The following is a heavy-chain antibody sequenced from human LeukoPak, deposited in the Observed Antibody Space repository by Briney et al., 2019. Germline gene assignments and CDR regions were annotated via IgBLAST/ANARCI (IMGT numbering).Heavy chain of an antibody. V-gene: IGHV4-30-2*02. CDR1: GGSISSGGYY. J-gene: IGHJ6*02. Sequence: SETLSLTCTVSGGSISSGGYYWSWIRQPLGKGLEWIGYIYHSGSTYYNPSLKSRVTISVDRSKNQFSLKLSSVTAADTAVYYCARGACIAAAGTVCYYYYGMDVWGQGTTVTVSS. CDR2: IYHSGST. CDR3: ARGACIAAAGTVCYYYYGMDV. D-gene: IGHD6-13*01.